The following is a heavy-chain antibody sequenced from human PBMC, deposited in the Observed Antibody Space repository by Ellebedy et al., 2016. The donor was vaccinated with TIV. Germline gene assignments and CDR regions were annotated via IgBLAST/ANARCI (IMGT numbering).Heavy chain of an antibody. J-gene: IGHJ4*02. CDR1: GFSFITCT. CDR2: ISSSSSYI. V-gene: IGHV3-21*01. D-gene: IGHD2-15*01. CDR3: ARDGVVLGATRPLDY. Sequence: PGGSLRLSCAASGFSFITCTMNWVRQAPGKGLEWVSSISSSSSYIYYADSVKGRFTISRDNAKNSLYLQMDSLRAEDTAVYYCARDGVVLGATRPLDYWGQGTLVTVSS.